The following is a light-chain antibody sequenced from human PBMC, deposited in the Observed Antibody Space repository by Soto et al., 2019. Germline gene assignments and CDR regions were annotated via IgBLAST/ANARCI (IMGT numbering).Light chain of an antibody. V-gene: IGKV3-15*01. Sequence: DIVMTQSPATLSVSPGERATLSCRASQSVSTNLAWYQRKPGQAPRLLIHGASTRATGVPARFSGTGSGTEFALTISSLQSEDLAVYYCQQYNLWPWTFGQVTKVEIK. J-gene: IGKJ1*01. CDR3: QQYNLWPWT. CDR1: QSVSTN. CDR2: GAS.